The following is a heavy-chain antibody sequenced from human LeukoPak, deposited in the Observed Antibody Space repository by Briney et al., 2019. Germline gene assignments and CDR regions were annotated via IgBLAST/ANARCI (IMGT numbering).Heavy chain of an antibody. CDR2: IKEDGSKK. J-gene: IGHJ4*02. CDR1: GFTFSSHW. Sequence: GGSLRLSCAASGFTFSSHWMTWVRQAPGKGLEWVANIKEDGSKKNYVGSVKGRFTISRDNAKNSLYLQMSGLRGEDTALYYWATPLDYYDSRGHHQGGDWGQGTLVTVSS. V-gene: IGHV3-7*03. D-gene: IGHD3-22*01. CDR3: ATPLDYYDSRGHHQGGD.